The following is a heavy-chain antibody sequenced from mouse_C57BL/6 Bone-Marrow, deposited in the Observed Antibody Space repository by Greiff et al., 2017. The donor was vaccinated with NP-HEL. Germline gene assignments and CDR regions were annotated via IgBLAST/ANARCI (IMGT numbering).Heavy chain of an antibody. J-gene: IGHJ2*01. CDR2: IRNKANGYTT. CDR1: GFTFTDYY. D-gene: IGHD2-4*01. CDR3: ARWGDYDGNYFDY. V-gene: IGHV7-3*01. Sequence: EVMLVESGGGLVQPGGSLSLSCAASGFTFTDYYMSWVRQPPGKALEWLGFIRNKANGYTTEYSASVKGRFTISRDNSQSILYLQMNALRAEDSATYYCARWGDYDGNYFDYWGQGTTLTVSS.